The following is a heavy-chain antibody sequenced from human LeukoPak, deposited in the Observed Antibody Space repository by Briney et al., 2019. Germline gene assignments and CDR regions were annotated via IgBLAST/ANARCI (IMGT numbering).Heavy chain of an antibody. V-gene: IGHV3-33*01. J-gene: IGHJ6*03. CDR1: GFTFSSYG. CDR2: IWYDGGNK. CDR3: ARDFSEGYYMDV. Sequence: GGSLRLSCAASGFTFSSYGMHWVRQAPGKGLEWVAVIWYDGGNKYYADSVKGRFTISRDNSKNTLYLQMNSLRAEDTAVYYCARDFSEGYYMDVWGKGTTVTVSS. D-gene: IGHD2/OR15-2a*01.